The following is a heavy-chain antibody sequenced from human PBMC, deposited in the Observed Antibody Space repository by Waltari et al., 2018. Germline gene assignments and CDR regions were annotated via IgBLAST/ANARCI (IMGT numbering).Heavy chain of an antibody. CDR3: ARDLDSSGLFDY. CDR2: IYYSGNT. V-gene: IGHV4-59*01. Sequence: QVQLQESGPGLVTPSEPLSLTCTVSGGSIRTYNWSWIRQPPGKGLEWIGYIYYSGNTNYNPSLKSRVTISVDTSKNQFSLKLSSVTAADTAVYYCARDLDSSGLFDYWGQGTLVTVSS. J-gene: IGHJ4*02. D-gene: IGHD6-19*01. CDR1: GGSIRTYN.